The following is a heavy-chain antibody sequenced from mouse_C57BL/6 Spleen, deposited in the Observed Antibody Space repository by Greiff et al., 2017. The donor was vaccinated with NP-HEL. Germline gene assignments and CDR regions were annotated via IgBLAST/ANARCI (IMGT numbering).Heavy chain of an antibody. J-gene: IGHJ4*01. CDR3: AGDRYAYYVGYYAVDD. D-gene: IGHD2-3*01. CDR2: IDPSNGNT. V-gene: IGHV14-3*01. Sequence: EVQLQQSVAELVRPGASVKLSCTASGFNIKNTYMHWVKQRPEQGLEWIGRIDPSNGNTKYAPKFQGKATLTADTSSNTAYLQLSSLTSEDTAIYYCAGDRYAYYVGYYAVDDWGQGTSVTVSS. CDR1: GFNIKNTY.